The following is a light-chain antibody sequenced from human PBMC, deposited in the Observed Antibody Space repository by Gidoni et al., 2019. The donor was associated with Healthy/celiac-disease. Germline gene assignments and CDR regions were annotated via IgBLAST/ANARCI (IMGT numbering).Light chain of an antibody. CDR3: QQYNNWPPGT. CDR1: PSVSSN. CDR2: GAS. V-gene: IGKV3-15*01. J-gene: IGKJ1*01. Sequence: EIVMTQSPATLSVSPGERATLSCRASPSVSSNLAWYQQKPGQAPRLLIYGASTRATGIPARFSGSWSGTEFTLTISSLQSEDFAVYYCQQYNNWPPGTFGQGTKVEIK.